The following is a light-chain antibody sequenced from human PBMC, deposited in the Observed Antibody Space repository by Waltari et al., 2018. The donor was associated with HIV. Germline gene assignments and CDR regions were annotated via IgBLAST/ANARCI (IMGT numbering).Light chain of an antibody. CDR1: SSNIGSNY. V-gene: IGLV1-47*01. CDR3: AAWDGSLSVVV. J-gene: IGLJ2*01. CDR2: RNN. Sequence: QSVLTQPPSASGTPGQRVTISCSGSSSNIGSNYAYWYQQLPGTAPKLLLYRNNQRPSGVPDRFAGSKSGTSASLASSGLRSEDEADYYCAAWDGSLSVVVFGGGTKLTVL.